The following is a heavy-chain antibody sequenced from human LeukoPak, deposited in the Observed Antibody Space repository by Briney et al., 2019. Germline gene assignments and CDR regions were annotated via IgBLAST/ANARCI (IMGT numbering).Heavy chain of an antibody. Sequence: ASVKVSCKASGYTFTGYYMHWVRQAPGQGLEWMGWISAYNGNTNYAQKLQGRVTMTTDTSTSTAYMELRSLRSDDTAVYYCARGGVLATSYYYGMDVWGQGTTVTVSS. V-gene: IGHV1-18*04. CDR2: ISAYNGNT. CDR3: ARGGVLATSYYYGMDV. CDR1: GYTFTGYY. D-gene: IGHD5-24*01. J-gene: IGHJ6*02.